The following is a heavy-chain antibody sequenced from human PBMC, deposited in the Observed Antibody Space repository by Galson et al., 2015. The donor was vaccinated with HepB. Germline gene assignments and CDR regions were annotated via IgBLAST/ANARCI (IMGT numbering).Heavy chain of an antibody. CDR3: TRDPYDYVWGSYRVALLGDV. CDR2: ISSTSRTI. J-gene: IGHJ6*02. D-gene: IGHD3-16*02. V-gene: IGHV3-48*02. Sequence: SLRLSCAASGFTFTSHSLNWVRQAPGRGLEWISYISSTSRTIHYADSVKSRFTVSRDNVKDFMFLEMSNLRDDDTAVYYCTRDPYDYVWGSYRVALLGDVWGQGTTVIVSS. CDR1: GFTFTSHS.